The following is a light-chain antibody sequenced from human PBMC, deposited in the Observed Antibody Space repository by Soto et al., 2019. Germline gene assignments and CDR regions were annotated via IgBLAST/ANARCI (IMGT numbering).Light chain of an antibody. CDR1: QSVSSSY. CDR2: GAS. Sequence: EIVLTQSPGTLSLSPGERATLSCRASQSVSSSYLAWYQQKPGQAPRLLIYGASSRATGITDRFSGSGSGTDFTLTISRLEPEDVAVYYCQQYCSSPMYTFGQGTKLEIK. CDR3: QQYCSSPMYT. V-gene: IGKV3-20*01. J-gene: IGKJ2*01.